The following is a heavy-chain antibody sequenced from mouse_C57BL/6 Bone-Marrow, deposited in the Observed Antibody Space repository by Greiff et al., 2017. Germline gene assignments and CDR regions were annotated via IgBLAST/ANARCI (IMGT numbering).Heavy chain of an antibody. D-gene: IGHD1-1*01. CDR1: GFNIKDDY. CDR2: IVPENGDT. V-gene: IGHV14-4*01. J-gene: IGHJ4*01. CDR3: TTAITTVSRGYAMDY. Sequence: EVQLQQSGAELVRPGASVKLSCTASGFNIKDDYMHWVKQRPEQGLEWIGWIVPENGDTEYASKFQGKATITADTSSNTAYLQLSSLTSEDTAVYYCTTAITTVSRGYAMDYWGQGTSVTVSS.